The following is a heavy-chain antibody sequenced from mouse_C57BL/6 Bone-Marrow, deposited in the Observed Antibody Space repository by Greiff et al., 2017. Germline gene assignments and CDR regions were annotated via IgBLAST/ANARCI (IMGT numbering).Heavy chain of an antibody. Sequence: EVKLVESGPVLVKPGASVKMSCKASGYTFTDYYMNWVKQSHGKSLEWIGVINPYNGGTSYNQKFKGKATLTVDKSSSTAYMELNSLTSEDSAVYYCARGRRFFDYWGQGTTLTVSS. J-gene: IGHJ2*01. CDR3: ARGRRFFDY. V-gene: IGHV1-19*01. CDR1: GYTFTDYY. CDR2: INPYNGGT.